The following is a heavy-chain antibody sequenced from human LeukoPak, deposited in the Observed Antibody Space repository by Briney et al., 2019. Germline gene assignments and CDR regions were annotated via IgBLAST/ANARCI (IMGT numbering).Heavy chain of an antibody. CDR3: SKDLWLEAYYFDY. J-gene: IGHJ4*02. CDR1: GFTFSSYA. CDR2: ISGSGGST. D-gene: IGHD6-19*01. Sequence: QPGGSLRLSCAASGFTFSSYAMSWVRQAPGKGLEWVSDISGSGGSTYYADSVKGRFTISRDNSKNTLYLQMNRQRAEDTAVYYCSKDLWLEAYYFDYWGQGTLVTVSS. V-gene: IGHV3-23*01.